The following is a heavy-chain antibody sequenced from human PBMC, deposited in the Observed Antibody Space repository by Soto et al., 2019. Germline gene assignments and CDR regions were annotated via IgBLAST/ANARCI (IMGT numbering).Heavy chain of an antibody. CDR1: GASISGADSY. V-gene: IGHV4-31*11. J-gene: IGHJ5*02. D-gene: IGHD3-9*01. Sequence: SETLSLTCVVSGASISGADSYWFWIPKPPGKGLESIGYIAYSGDTSSNPSLRRRVTISADRSENKFSLTLKSVTAADTAVYFCARDFERSAIGPWGQGTSVTVSS. CDR2: IAYSGDT. CDR3: ARDFERSAIGP.